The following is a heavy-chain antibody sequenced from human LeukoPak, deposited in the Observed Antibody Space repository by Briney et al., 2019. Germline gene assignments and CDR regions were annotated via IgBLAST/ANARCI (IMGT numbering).Heavy chain of an antibody. V-gene: IGHV3-66*02. D-gene: IGHD6-13*01. CDR2: IYSGGST. CDR1: GFTVSSNY. J-gene: IGHJ4*02. Sequence: PEGSLRLSCAASGFTVSSNYMSWVRQAAGKGLEWVSVIYSGGSTYYADSVKGRFTISRDNSKNTLYLQMNSLRAEDTAVYYCAREVAAAGTAFDYWGQGTLVTVSS. CDR3: AREVAAAGTAFDY.